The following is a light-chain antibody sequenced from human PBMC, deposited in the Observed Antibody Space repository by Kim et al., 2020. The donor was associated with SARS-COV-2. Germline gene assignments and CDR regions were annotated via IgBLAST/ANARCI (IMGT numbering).Light chain of an antibody. Sequence: ASVGDVVTIACRARQSVSIWLAWFQQKPGKAPKPLIYKASDLESGVPSRFSGSGSGTEFTLTISSLHPDDFATYYCQQYQSYPLTFGQGTKLEI. CDR2: KAS. CDR3: QQYQSYPLT. J-gene: IGKJ2*01. CDR1: QSVSIW. V-gene: IGKV1-5*03.